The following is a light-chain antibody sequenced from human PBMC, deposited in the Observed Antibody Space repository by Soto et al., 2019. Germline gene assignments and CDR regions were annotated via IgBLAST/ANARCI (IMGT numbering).Light chain of an antibody. CDR1: QSVSSSY. Sequence: EIGWTQSPGTLSLSPGERATLSCRASQSVSSSYLSWYQQKPGQAPSLHIYGAYLKATGIPDRFSGSGSVTDFTFTISSLKPEDVALSYWQQYRSSPTFGGGNHVPIK. V-gene: IGKV3-20*01. CDR3: QQYRSSPT. J-gene: IGKJ4*01. CDR2: GAY.